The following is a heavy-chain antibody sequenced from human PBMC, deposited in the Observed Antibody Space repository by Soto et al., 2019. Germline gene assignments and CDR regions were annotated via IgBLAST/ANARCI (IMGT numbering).Heavy chain of an antibody. V-gene: IGHV4-34*01. Sequence: SETLSLTCAVHGGAFSGYSWSWIRQPPGKGMEWIGEINDTGSTSYNPPLKSRVTISIDRSKRQFSLKLSSVTAADTAIYYCGRIPARRHNQMIAAATAVSWGPGTMVTVSS. D-gene: IGHD6-13*01. J-gene: IGHJ5*02. CDR3: GRIPARRHNQMIAAATAVS. CDR2: INDTGST. CDR1: GGAFSGYS.